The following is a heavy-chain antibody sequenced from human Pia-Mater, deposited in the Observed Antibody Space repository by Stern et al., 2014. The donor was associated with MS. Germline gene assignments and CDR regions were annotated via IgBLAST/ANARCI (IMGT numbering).Heavy chain of an antibody. CDR1: VHSLNEYS. CDR3: ATGDTNHYDNSGYFPFDA. Sequence: QVQLMQSGAEVKKPGASVKVACQVSVHSLNEYSIHWVRQAPGKGLEWMGGFDPEEGETAYAKNLQARVTMYEDTSTDTAYMELSGLTSGDTAVYYCATGDTNHYDNSGYFPFDAWGQGTMVTVS. V-gene: IGHV1-24*01. CDR2: FDPEEGET. D-gene: IGHD3-22*01. J-gene: IGHJ3*01.